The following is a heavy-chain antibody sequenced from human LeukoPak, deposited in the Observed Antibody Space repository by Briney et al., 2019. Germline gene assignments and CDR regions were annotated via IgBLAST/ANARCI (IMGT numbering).Heavy chain of an antibody. V-gene: IGHV4-4*07. J-gene: IGHJ3*02. Sequence: PSETLSLTCTVSGGSISSYYWSWIRQPAGKGLEWIGRIYTSGSTNYNPSLKSRVTISVDTSKNQFSLKLRSVTAADTAVYYCARDREQQLVRFYNAFDIWGQGTMVTVSS. CDR3: ARDREQQLVRFYNAFDI. CDR1: GGSISSYY. D-gene: IGHD6-13*01. CDR2: IYTSGST.